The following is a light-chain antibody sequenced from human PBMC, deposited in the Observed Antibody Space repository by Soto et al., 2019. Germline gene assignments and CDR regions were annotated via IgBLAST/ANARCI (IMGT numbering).Light chain of an antibody. J-gene: IGKJ1*01. CDR2: FES. Sequence: IQVTPTLSSVAASVGARIRITCVERKGIGDRFAWYQQKPGKVPQLLIYFESTLGSGVPSRFSGSGSGTDFILTINTLQADDFATYYCLHTYSFPRTFGQGTKA. V-gene: IGKV1-12*01. CDR1: KGIGDR. CDR3: LHTYSFPRT.